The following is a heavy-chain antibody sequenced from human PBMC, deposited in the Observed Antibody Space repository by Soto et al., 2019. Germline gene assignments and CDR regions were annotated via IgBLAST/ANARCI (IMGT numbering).Heavy chain of an antibody. CDR2: IYWDDDK. CDR1: GFSLSTSAVG. V-gene: IGHV2-5*02. D-gene: IGHD2-15*01. J-gene: IGHJ4*02. CDR3: AHLVVAGLTYYFDY. Sequence: QITLKESGPTLVKHTQTLTLTCTFSGFSLSTSAVGVGWIRQPPGKPQEWLAFIYWDDDKSYSPSLNSSLSITKDTSKIQVVLALTSMSPVDTATYYCAHLVVAGLTYYFDYWGQGALVTVSS.